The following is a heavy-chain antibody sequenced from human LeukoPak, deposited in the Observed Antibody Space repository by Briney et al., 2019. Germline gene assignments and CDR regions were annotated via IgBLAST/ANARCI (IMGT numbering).Heavy chain of an antibody. CDR2: IYHNGSS. V-gene: IGHV4-4*02. D-gene: IGHD1-26*01. CDR1: GASISSGNW. CDR3: ARGLGDGSYYPYFDY. J-gene: IGHJ4*02. Sequence: SETLSLTCAVSGASISSGNWWSWVRQPPGRGLEWIGEIYHNGSSHYYPSLKSRVTMSVDKSKNQFSLNLSSVTAADTGVYYCARGLGDGSYYPYFDYWGQGTLVTVSS.